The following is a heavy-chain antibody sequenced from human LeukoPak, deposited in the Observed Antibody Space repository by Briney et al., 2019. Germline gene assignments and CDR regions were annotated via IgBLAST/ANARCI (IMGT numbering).Heavy chain of an antibody. V-gene: IGHV3-23*01. CDR2: ISGSGDSA. CDR3: ARDDGSGCFDY. D-gene: IGHD6-19*01. Sequence: PGGSLRLSCAASGFTFSTYDMSWVRQAPGKGLEWVSGISGSGDSAYYADSVKGRFTISRDNSKNTLYLQMNSLRVEDTAVYYCARDDGSGCFDYWGEGTPVTVPS. J-gene: IGHJ4*02. CDR1: GFTFSTYD.